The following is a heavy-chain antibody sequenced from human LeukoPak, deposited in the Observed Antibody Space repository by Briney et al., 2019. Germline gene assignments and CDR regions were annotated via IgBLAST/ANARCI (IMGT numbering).Heavy chain of an antibody. CDR1: GGTFSSYT. Sequence: SVKVSCKASGGTFSSYTISWVRQAPGQGLEWMGRIIPILGIANYAQKLQGRVTITADKSTSTAYMELSSLRSEDTAVYYCARDQRRDGYNFSWGQGTLVTVSS. CDR2: IIPILGIA. V-gene: IGHV1-69*04. J-gene: IGHJ5*02. CDR3: ARDQRRDGYNFS. D-gene: IGHD5-24*01.